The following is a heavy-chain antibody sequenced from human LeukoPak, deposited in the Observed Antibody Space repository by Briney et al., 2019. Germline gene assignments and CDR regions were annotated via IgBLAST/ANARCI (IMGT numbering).Heavy chain of an antibody. CDR2: IYYSGST. D-gene: IGHD6-19*01. V-gene: IGHV4-59*01. J-gene: IGHJ4*02. CDR1: GGSISSYY. CDR3: ARTTYQWHEKYYFDY. Sequence: NPSETLSLTRTVSGGSISSYYWSWIRQPPGKGLEWIGYIYYSGSTNYNPSLKSRVTISVDTSKNQFSLKLSSVTAADTAVYYCARTTYQWHEKYYFDYWGQGTLVTVSS.